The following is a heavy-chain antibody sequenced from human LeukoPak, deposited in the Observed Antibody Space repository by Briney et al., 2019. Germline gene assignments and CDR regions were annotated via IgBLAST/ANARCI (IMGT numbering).Heavy chain of an antibody. CDR3: ARDPRGP. Sequence: GGSLRLPCAASGFTFRSYGMHWVRQAPGKGLEWVAVISYDGSDKHYADSVKGRFTISRDNFKNTLYLQMNSLRAEDTAVYYCARDPRGPWGQGTLVTVSS. D-gene: IGHD3-10*01. CDR2: ISYDGSDK. V-gene: IGHV3-30*03. CDR1: GFTFRSYG. J-gene: IGHJ5*02.